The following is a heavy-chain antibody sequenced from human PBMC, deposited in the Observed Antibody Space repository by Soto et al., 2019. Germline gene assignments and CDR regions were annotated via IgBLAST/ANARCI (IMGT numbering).Heavy chain of an antibody. D-gene: IGHD3-3*01. CDR2: TYYRSKWYN. Sequence: SHTLSLTCAISWYTVSSNSAARNCISQSPSRGLEWLGRTYYRSKWYNDYAVSVKSRITINPDTSKNQFSLQLNSVTREDTAVYYCARDRHELRFLEWSPYGKDVWGQGTTVTVSS. CDR1: WYTVSSNSAA. CDR3: ARDRHELRFLEWSPYGKDV. V-gene: IGHV6-1*01. J-gene: IGHJ6*02.